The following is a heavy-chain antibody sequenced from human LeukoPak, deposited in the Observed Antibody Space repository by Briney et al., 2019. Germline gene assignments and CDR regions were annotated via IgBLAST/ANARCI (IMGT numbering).Heavy chain of an antibody. J-gene: IGHJ4*02. D-gene: IGHD6-13*01. V-gene: IGHV1-18*03. CDR3: ATGNSGRGIAAAGTFDY. Sequence: GESLKISCKGSGYSFTSYGISWVRQAPGQGLEWMGWISAYNGNTNYAQKLQGRVTMTTDTSTSTAYMELRSLRSDDMAVYYCATGNSGRGIAAAGTFDYWGQGTLVTVSS. CDR2: ISAYNGNT. CDR1: GYSFTSYG.